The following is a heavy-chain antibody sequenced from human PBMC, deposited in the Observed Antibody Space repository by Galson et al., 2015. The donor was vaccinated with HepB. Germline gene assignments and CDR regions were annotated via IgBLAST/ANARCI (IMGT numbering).Heavy chain of an antibody. V-gene: IGHV3-21*06. CDR1: GFTFRSSS. CDR3: TRDQRAVTDHDAFDV. CDR2: ISPTSWTN. J-gene: IGHJ3*01. Sequence: SLRLSCAASGFTFRSSSMNWVRLAPGRGLGWVSYISPTSWTNYSADSVKGRSTTSRDHGENTLYLEMSSLKVEDTDVYYCTRDQRAVTDHDAFDVWGQGTMVAVSS.